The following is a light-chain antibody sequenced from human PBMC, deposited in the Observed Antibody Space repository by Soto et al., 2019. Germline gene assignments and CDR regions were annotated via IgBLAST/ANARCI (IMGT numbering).Light chain of an antibody. CDR1: QAISTW. CDR2: AAS. J-gene: IGKJ1*01. Sequence: DIQMTQSPSSVSASVGDRVTITCRASQAISTWLAWYQQKPGKAPKLLIYAASDLQTGVPSRFSGSGYGSDFTLTNSCLQPEDFATYYCQQSNIFPRTFGQGTKVEIK. CDR3: QQSNIFPRT. V-gene: IGKV1D-12*01.